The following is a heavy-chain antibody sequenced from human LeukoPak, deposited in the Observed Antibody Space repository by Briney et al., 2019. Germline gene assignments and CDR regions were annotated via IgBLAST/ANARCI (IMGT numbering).Heavy chain of an antibody. CDR2: IYYSGST. CDR1: GGSISSYY. J-gene: IGHJ5*01. Sequence: SETLSLTCTVSGGSISSYYWSWIRQPPGKGLEWIGSIYYSGSTYYNPSLKSRVTISVDTSKNQFSLKLSSVTAADTAVYYCVRHDGRGGATMGAFDSWGQGSLVTVSS. D-gene: IGHD5-12*01. CDR3: VRHDGRGGATMGAFDS. V-gene: IGHV4-59*05.